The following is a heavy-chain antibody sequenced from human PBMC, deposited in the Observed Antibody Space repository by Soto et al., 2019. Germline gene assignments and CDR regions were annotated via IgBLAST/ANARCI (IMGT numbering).Heavy chain of an antibody. V-gene: IGHV3-30*18. CDR2: ISYDGSNK. J-gene: IGHJ6*02. D-gene: IGHD2-2*01. Sequence: PGGSLRLSCAASGFTFSSYGMHWVRQAPGKGLEWVAVISYDGSNKYYADSVKGRFTISRDNSKNTLYLQMNSLRAEDTAVYYCAKAAYCSSTSCYYYGMDVWGQGTTVTVSS. CDR1: GFTFSSYG. CDR3: AKAAYCSSTSCYYYGMDV.